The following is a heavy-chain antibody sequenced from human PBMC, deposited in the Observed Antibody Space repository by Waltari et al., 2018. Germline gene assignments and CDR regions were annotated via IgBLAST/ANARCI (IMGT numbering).Heavy chain of an antibody. CDR2: ISGSGGST. D-gene: IGHD3-22*01. V-gene: IGHV3-23*01. CDR3: AKARSGYPDDAFDI. Sequence: EVQLLESGGGLVQPGGSLRLSCAASGFTFISYALSWVRQAPGKGLEWVSAISGSGGSTYYAYAVKGRFTISRDNSKNTLYLQMNSLRAEDTAVYYCAKARSGYPDDAFDIWGQGTMVTVSS. J-gene: IGHJ3*02. CDR1: GFTFISYA.